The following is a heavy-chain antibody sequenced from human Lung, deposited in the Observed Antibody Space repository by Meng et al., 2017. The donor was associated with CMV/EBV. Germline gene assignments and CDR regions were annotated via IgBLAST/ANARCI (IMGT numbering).Heavy chain of an antibody. CDR1: GHPITTYY. D-gene: IGHD2-15*01. V-gene: IGHV4-59*01. CDR3: ARDRAAVGYYYYAMDA. CDR2: IYYSGDT. Sequence: SXTLSLTCSVLGHPITTYYWSWVRQAPGKGLEWIGYIYYSGDTNYNPSLKSGLTISMDTSKKQFSLELRSVTAADTAIYYCARDRAAVGYYYYAMDAWGQGTXVTVSS. J-gene: IGHJ6*02.